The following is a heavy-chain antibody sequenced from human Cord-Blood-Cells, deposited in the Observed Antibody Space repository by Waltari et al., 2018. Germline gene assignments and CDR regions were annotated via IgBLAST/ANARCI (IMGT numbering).Heavy chain of an antibody. CDR2: ISYDGSNK. D-gene: IGHD1-26*01. CDR3: ARGGDSGSYFDY. J-gene: IGHJ4*02. V-gene: IGHV3-30*04. Sequence: QVQMVESGGGVVQPGRSLRLAWSASGFTVCSYAMHWLRQAPGKGLEWVAVISYDGSNKYYAGSVKGRFTISRDNSKNTLYLQMNSLRAEDTAVYYCARGGDSGSYFDYWGQGTLVTVSS. CDR1: GFTVCSYA.